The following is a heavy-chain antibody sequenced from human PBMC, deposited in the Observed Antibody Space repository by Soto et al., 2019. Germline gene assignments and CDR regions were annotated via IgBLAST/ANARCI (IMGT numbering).Heavy chain of an antibody. D-gene: IGHD3-3*02. CDR2: IYYSGST. CDR3: ASPKIAFYNWFDP. CDR1: GGSISSSSYY. J-gene: IGHJ5*02. Sequence: QLQLQESGPGLVRPSETLSLTCTVSGGSISSSSYYWGWIRQPPGKGLEWIGSIYYSGSTYYNPSLKSRVPISVDTSKNQFSLKLSSVTAADTAVYYCASPKIAFYNWFDPWGQGTLVTVSS. V-gene: IGHV4-39*01.